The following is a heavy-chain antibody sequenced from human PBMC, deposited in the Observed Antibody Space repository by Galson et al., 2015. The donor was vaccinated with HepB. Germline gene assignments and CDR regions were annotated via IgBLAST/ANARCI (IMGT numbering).Heavy chain of an antibody. Sequence: SVKVSCKASGGTFSSYAISWVRQAPGQGLEWMGGIIPIFGTANYAQKFQGRVTITADESTSTAYMELSSLRSEDTAVYYCARVYGYSSSWYAPLQHWGQGTLVTVSS. J-gene: IGHJ1*01. CDR1: GGTFSSYA. CDR2: IIPIFGTA. CDR3: ARVYGYSSSWYAPLQH. D-gene: IGHD6-13*01. V-gene: IGHV1-69*13.